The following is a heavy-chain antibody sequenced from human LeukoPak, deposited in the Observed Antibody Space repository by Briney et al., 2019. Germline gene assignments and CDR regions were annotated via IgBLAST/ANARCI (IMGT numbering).Heavy chain of an antibody. CDR3: ARDPYSGNYGNDYMDV. CDR1: GFTFSNYN. Sequence: SGGSLRLSCAASGFTFSNYNMNWVRQAPGKSMEWVSSITSSGTYIFYADSVKGRFTISRDNAKNSLYLQMDSLGPEDTAVYYCARDPYSGNYGNDYMDVWGKGTTVTISS. J-gene: IGHJ6*03. V-gene: IGHV3-21*01. CDR2: ITSSGTYI. D-gene: IGHD1-26*01.